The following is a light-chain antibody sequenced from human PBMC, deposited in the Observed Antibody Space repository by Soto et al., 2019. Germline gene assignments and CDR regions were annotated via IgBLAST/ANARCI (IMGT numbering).Light chain of an antibody. CDR3: SSYTSSNTYV. J-gene: IGLJ1*01. CDR2: DVS. Sequence: QSVLSQPASVSGSPGDSITISCIGTSRDVGGYSYVSWYQHHPGKAPKLMIYDVSYRPSGVSNRFSGSKSGNTASLTISGLQAEEEADYYCSSYTSSNTYVFGPGTKVTVL. V-gene: IGLV2-14*01. CDR1: SRDVGGYSY.